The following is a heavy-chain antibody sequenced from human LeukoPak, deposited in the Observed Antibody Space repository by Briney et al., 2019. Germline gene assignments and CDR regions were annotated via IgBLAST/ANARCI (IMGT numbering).Heavy chain of an antibody. Sequence: SETLSLTCTVSGDSISSGSYYWSWIRQPAGKGLERIGRIYTSGSSNYNPSLKSRVTISVDTSKNQFSLKLSSVTAADTAVYYCARTDIVATIFKIWGQGTLVTVSS. J-gene: IGHJ4*02. CDR1: GDSISSGSYY. D-gene: IGHD5-12*01. CDR3: ARTDIVATIFKI. CDR2: IYTSGSS. V-gene: IGHV4-61*02.